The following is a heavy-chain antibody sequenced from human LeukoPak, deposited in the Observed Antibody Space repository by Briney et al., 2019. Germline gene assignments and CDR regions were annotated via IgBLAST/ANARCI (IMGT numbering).Heavy chain of an antibody. CDR2: IWDDGTNK. D-gene: IGHD2-2*01. J-gene: IGHJ3*02. Sequence: PGGSLRLSCAASGFTFSTYGMHWVRQAPGKGLAWVAVIWDDGTNKHYADSVKGRFTISRDNSRNTLYLQMNSLRAEDTAVYYCARAEVPGAIKSGAFDIWGQGTMVTVSS. V-gene: IGHV3-33*01. CDR3: ARAEVPGAIKSGAFDI. CDR1: GFTFSTYG.